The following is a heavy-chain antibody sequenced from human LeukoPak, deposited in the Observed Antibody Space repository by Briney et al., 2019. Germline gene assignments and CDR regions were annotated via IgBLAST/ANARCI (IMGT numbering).Heavy chain of an antibody. J-gene: IGHJ4*02. CDR3: ARKAGGSYSFTFDY. CDR1: GFTLSSYA. CDR2: ISYDGSNK. D-gene: IGHD1-26*01. Sequence: GRSLRLSCGASGFTLSSYAMHWVRQAPGKGLEWVAVISYDGSNKYYADPVKGRFTISRDNSKNTLYLQMNSLRAEDTAVYYCARKAGGSYSFTFDYWGQGTLVTVSS. V-gene: IGHV3-30-3*01.